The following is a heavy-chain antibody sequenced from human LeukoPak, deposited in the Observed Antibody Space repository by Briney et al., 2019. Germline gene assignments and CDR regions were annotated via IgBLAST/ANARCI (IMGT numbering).Heavy chain of an antibody. Sequence: GGSLRLSCAASGFTFSSHWMNCVRQAPGKGLEWVASLKKDGSEKYYVDSVKGRFTISRDNAKNSLSLQMNSLRAEDTAVYYCARWVSGWDVWGQGTTVTVSS. V-gene: IGHV3-7*05. CDR3: ARWVSGWDV. CDR2: LKKDGSEK. J-gene: IGHJ6*02. CDR1: GFTFSSHW.